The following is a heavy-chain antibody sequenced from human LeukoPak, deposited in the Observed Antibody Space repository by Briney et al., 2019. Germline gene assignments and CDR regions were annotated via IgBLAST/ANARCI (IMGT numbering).Heavy chain of an antibody. D-gene: IGHD3-22*01. CDR2: INPSGGST. J-gene: IGHJ4*02. Sequence: ASVKVSCKASGYTFTSYGISWVRQAPGQGLEWMGIINPSGGSTSYAQKFQGRVTMTRDTSTSTVYMELSSLRSEDTAVYYCARDLQVDSRASGYWGQGTLVTVSS. CDR1: GYTFTSYG. CDR3: ARDLQVDSRASGY. V-gene: IGHV1-46*01.